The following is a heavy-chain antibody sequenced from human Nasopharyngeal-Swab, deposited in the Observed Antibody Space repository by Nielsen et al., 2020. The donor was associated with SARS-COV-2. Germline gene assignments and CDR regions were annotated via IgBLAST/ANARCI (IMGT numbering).Heavy chain of an antibody. D-gene: IGHD5-12*01. J-gene: IGHJ5*02. V-gene: IGHV3-74*01. CDR1: GFTFSSYW. CDR3: ARDSVDIVATIAFTWFDP. CDR2: INSDGSST. Sequence: GESLKISCAASGFTFSSYWMHWVRQAPGKGLVWVSRINSDGSSTSYADSVKGRFTISRDNAKNTLYLQMNSLRAEDTAVYYCARDSVDIVATIAFTWFDPWGQGTLVTVSS.